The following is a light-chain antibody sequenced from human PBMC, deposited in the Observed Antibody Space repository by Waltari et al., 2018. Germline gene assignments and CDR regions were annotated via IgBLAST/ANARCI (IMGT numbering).Light chain of an antibody. CDR1: QRIGTS. Sequence: DIQVTQSPSSLSASVGDRVTITCWASQRIGTSLSWYQHKPGKAPKLLIYAASRLQSGVPSRFSGSGSGTDFTLTVSSLQPEDFATYYCQQSYSTPWTFGQGAKVEIK. V-gene: IGKV1-39*01. CDR3: QQSYSTPWT. CDR2: AAS. J-gene: IGKJ1*01.